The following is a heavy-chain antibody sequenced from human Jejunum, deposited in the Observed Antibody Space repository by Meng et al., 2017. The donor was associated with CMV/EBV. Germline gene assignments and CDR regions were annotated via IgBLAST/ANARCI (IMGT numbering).Heavy chain of an antibody. D-gene: IGHD5-24*01. V-gene: IGHV4-39*07. Sequence: GGSISSIRDYWSWIRQPPGKGLEWIGSIYYNGSTYYNPSLKSRVIISVDTSKNQFSLKLTSVTAADTAVYYCARESLRDGYKTVDSWGQGTLVTVSS. CDR1: GGSISSIRDY. CDR2: IYYNGST. J-gene: IGHJ4*02. CDR3: ARESLRDGYKTVDS.